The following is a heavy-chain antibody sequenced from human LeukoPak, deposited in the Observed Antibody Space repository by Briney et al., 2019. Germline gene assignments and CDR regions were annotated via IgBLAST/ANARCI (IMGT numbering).Heavy chain of an antibody. D-gene: IGHD3-22*01. CDR3: AATTHYYDSSGYFRWFDP. CDR2: FDSEDGET. V-gene: IGHV1-24*01. J-gene: IGHJ5*02. Sequence: ASVKVSCKVSGNTLTELSMHWVRQAPGKGLEWMGGFDSEDGETVYAQNFQGRVTMTEDTFTDTAYMELTSLGSEDTAVYYCAATTHYYDSSGYFRWFDPWGQGTLVTVSS. CDR1: GNTLTELS.